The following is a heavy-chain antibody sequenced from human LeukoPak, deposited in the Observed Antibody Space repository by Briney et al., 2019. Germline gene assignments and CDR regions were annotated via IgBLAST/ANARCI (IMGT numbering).Heavy chain of an antibody. CDR2: ISSSSSYI. J-gene: IGHJ4*02. CDR1: GFTFSSYS. D-gene: IGHD3-22*01. Sequence: GGSLRLSCAASGFTFSSYSMNWVRQAPGKGLEWVSSISSSSSYIYYADSVKGRFTISRDNAKNSLYLQMNSLRAEDTAVYYCAKDPGITMVVVASTLDYWGQGTLVTVSS. V-gene: IGHV3-21*04. CDR3: AKDPGITMVVVASTLDY.